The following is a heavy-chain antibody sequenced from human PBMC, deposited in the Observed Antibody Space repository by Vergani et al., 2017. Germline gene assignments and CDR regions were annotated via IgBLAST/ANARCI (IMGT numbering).Heavy chain of an antibody. Sequence: EVQLVESGGGLVQPGGSLRLSCAASGFTFGSYAMNWVRQAQGKGLEWVSGISAGASTAYHADSVKGRFTISRDNSKNTLYLQLNSLRAEDTAVYYCAKVHLSGTLFSYYGMDVWGHGTTVTVSS. V-gene: IGHV3-23*04. CDR1: GFTFGSYA. D-gene: IGHD3-10*01. J-gene: IGHJ6*02. CDR3: AKVHLSGTLFSYYGMDV. CDR2: ISAGASTA.